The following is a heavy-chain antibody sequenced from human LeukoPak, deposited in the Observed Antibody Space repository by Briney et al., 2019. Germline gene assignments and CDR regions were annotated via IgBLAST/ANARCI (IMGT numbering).Heavy chain of an antibody. V-gene: IGHV3-64*02. CDR1: GFTFNSYA. CDR2: IDNDGDST. D-gene: IGHD2-2*02. Sequence: GGSLRLSCAASGFTFNSYAMQWVRQAPGKGLEFVSVIDNDGDSTYYADSVKGRFIISRDNSKNALYLQMGSLRADDMAVYYCARADCSSSSCYTVAYWGQGTLVTVSS. J-gene: IGHJ4*02. CDR3: ARADCSSSSCYTVAY.